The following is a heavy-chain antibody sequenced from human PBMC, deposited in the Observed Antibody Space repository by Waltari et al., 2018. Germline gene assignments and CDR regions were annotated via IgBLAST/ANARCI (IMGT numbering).Heavy chain of an antibody. CDR1: GFTFSNHA. CDR2: ISYDGSNK. J-gene: IGHJ4*02. V-gene: IGHV3-30-3*01. D-gene: IGHD2-2*01. Sequence: QVQLVESGGGVVQPGRSLRLSCAASGFTFSNHAMPGVRQAPGKGLEWVAGISYDGSNKYYADSVKGRFTISRDNSMNTLYLQVNSLRGEDTAVYYCARDLSSPDAYWGQGTLVTVSS. CDR3: ARDLSSPDAY.